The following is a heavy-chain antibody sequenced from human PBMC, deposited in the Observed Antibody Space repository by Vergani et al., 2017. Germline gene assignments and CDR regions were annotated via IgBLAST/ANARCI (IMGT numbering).Heavy chain of an antibody. CDR3: AGVLDTAEGNYCIDV. J-gene: IGHJ6*02. D-gene: IGHD3/OR15-3a*01. V-gene: IGHV3-48*02. Sequence: EVQLVESGGRLVQPGGSLRLSCVGSGFIFSDYSMKWVRQAPGKGLEWLSYIGGSGTTKYYAKSVRGRFLISRGNDKNSLFLEMNNLRDDDTSLYYCAGVLDTAEGNYCIDVWGQGTMVTVSS. CDR1: GFIFSDYS. CDR2: IGGSGTTK.